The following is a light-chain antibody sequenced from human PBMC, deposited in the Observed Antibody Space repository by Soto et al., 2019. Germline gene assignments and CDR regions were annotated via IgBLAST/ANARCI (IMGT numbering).Light chain of an antibody. CDR1: QSFSSN. Sequence: EIVLTQSPATLSVSPGERAILSCRASQSFSSNLAWYQQKPGQAPRLLIYGALTRATGVPARFSGSGSGTEFTLTISSLQSEDFALYYCQQYNNWPPYTFGQGTKVDIK. CDR3: QQYNNWPPYT. J-gene: IGKJ2*01. V-gene: IGKV3-15*01. CDR2: GAL.